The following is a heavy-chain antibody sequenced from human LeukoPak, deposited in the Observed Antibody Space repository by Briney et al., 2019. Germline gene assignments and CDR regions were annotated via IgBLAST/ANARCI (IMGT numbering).Heavy chain of an antibody. CDR1: GGSFSGYY. J-gene: IGHJ5*02. Sequence: SETLSLTCAVYGGSFSGYYWSWIRQPPGKGLEWIGEINHSGSTNCNPSLKSRVTISVDTSKNQFSLKLSSVTAADTAVYYCARGRVHYYGSGSYYGPWGQGTLVTVSS. V-gene: IGHV4-34*01. CDR3: ARGRVHYYGSGSYYGP. CDR2: INHSGST. D-gene: IGHD3-10*01.